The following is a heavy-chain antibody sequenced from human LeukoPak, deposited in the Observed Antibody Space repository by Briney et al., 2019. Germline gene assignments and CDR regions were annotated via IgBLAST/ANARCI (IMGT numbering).Heavy chain of an antibody. CDR2: IIPIFGTA. Sequence: GSSVKVSCKASGGTFSSYAISWVRQAPGQGLEWMGGIIPIFGTANYAQKFQGRVTITADESTSTAYMELSSLRSEDTAVYYCARDTFPGERVVVAATAWGQGTLVTVSS. D-gene: IGHD2-15*01. J-gene: IGHJ5*02. CDR1: GGTFSSYA. CDR3: ARDTFPGERVVVAATA. V-gene: IGHV1-69*01.